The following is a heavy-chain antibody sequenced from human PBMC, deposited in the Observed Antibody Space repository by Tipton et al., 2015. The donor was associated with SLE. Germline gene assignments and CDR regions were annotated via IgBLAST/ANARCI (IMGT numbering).Heavy chain of an antibody. CDR2: INDNARST. V-gene: IGHV3-64*02. CDR1: GFTFSTSG. J-gene: IGHJ6*02. CDR3: ARGGYGDYYYYYYYGMDV. D-gene: IGHD4-17*01. Sequence: GSLRLSCAAFGFTFSTSGLHWVRQAPGKGLEYVSAINDNARSTYYAESVKGSFTISRDNSKNTLYLQMGSLRAEDMAVYYCARGGYGDYYYYYYYGMDVWGQGTTVTVSS.